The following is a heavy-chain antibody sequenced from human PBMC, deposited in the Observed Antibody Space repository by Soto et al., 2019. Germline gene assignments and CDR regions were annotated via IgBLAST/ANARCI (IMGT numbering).Heavy chain of an antibody. J-gene: IGHJ6*02. CDR3: ASEGYGDTDLLYYSYYGMDV. Sequence: AASVKVSCKASGYTFTSYGISWVRQAPGQGLEWMGWISAYNGNTNYAQKLQGRVTMTTDTSTSTAYMELRSLRSDDTAVYYCASEGYGDTDLLYYSYYGMDVWGQGTTVTVSS. CDR2: ISAYNGNT. V-gene: IGHV1-18*01. CDR1: GYTFTSYG. D-gene: IGHD4-17*01.